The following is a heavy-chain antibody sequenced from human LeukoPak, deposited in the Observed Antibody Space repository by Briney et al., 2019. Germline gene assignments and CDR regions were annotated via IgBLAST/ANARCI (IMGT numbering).Heavy chain of an antibody. CDR3: ARDIDF. CDR1: GGSFSGYY. Sequence: MPSETLSLTCAVYGGSFSGYYWSWIRQPPGKGLEWIGEINHSGSTNYNPSLKSRVTISVDTSKNQFSLKLSSVTAADTAVYYCARDIDFWGQGTLVTVSS. J-gene: IGHJ4*02. V-gene: IGHV4-34*01. CDR2: INHSGST.